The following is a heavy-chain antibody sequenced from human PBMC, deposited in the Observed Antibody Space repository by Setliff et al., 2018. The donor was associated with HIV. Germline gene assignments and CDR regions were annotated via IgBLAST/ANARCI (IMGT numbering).Heavy chain of an antibody. CDR1: GGSISSSSYY. V-gene: IGHV4-39*01. Sequence: LSLTCTVSGGSISSSSYYWGWIRQPPGKGLEWIGIIYYTGNTYYNPSLKSRVTISVDTSKNQFSLKLSSVTAADTAVYYCASSVAGSGPNWFDPWGQGTLVTVS. CDR3: ASSVAGSGPNWFDP. CDR2: IYYTGNT. J-gene: IGHJ5*02. D-gene: IGHD6-19*01.